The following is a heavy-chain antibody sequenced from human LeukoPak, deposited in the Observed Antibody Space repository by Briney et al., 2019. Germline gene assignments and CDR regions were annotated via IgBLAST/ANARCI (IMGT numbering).Heavy chain of an antibody. CDR1: GFTFSSYE. Sequence: GGSLRLSCAASGFTFSSYEMSWVRQAPGKGLEWVSVIYSGGSTYYADSVKGRFTISRDNSKNTLYLQMNSLRAEDTAVYYCASMYFSQYLQHWGQGTLVTVSS. V-gene: IGHV3-53*01. D-gene: IGHD2-8*01. J-gene: IGHJ1*01. CDR3: ASMYFSQYLQH. CDR2: IYSGGST.